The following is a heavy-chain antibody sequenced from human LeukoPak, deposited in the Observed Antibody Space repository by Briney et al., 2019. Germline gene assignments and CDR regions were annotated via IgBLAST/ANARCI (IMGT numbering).Heavy chain of an antibody. CDR2: IYYSGST. CDR3: EYGDYDGIDN. D-gene: IGHD4-17*01. V-gene: IGHV4-39*01. CDR1: GGSISSSSYY. J-gene: IGHJ4*02. Sequence: SETLSLTCTVSGGSISSSSYYWGWIRQPPGKGLEWIGSIYYSGSTYYNPSLKSRVTISVDTSKNQFSLKLSSVTAADTAVYYCEYGDYDGIDNWGQGTLVTVSS.